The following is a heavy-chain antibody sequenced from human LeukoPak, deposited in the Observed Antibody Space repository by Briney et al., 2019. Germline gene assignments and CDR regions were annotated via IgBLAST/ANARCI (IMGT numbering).Heavy chain of an antibody. Sequence: ASVKVSCKASGYTFNTYGITWVRQAPGQGLEWMGWISGYNGKTKYAQKLQDRVTMTTDTSTTTAYMELRSLRSDDTAVYYCARGRYYYDSSGYPPQYFDYWGQGTLVTVSS. CDR2: ISGYNGKT. D-gene: IGHD3-22*01. V-gene: IGHV1-18*01. CDR1: GYTFNTYG. J-gene: IGHJ4*02. CDR3: ARGRYYYDSSGYPPQYFDY.